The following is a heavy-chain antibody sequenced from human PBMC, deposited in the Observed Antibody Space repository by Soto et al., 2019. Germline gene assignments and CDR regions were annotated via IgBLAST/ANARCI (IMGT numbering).Heavy chain of an antibody. Sequence: SATVPITGYVPAGCITAAYWRRHRHGPGRGLQWIGYISSSGIPVYTPSLKSRLSISVDPSKNHFSLALTSVTAADTATYYCARLFIVGAPGSYYTGLDVWGQGTTVT. CDR3: ARLFIVGAPGSYYTGLDV. J-gene: IGHJ6*02. CDR1: AGCITAAY. CDR2: ISSSGIP. D-gene: IGHD1-26*01. V-gene: IGHV4-59*07.